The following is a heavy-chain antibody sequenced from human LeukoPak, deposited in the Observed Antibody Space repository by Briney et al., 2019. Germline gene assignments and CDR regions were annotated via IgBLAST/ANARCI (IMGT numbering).Heavy chain of an antibody. J-gene: IGHJ3*02. CDR1: RGTLISYA. CDR2: IFPILGIA. CDR3: ARDHPSLDAFDI. V-gene: IGHV1-69*04. Sequence: GASVKVSCKASRGTLISYAISWVRQAPGQGLEWMGRIFPILGIANYAQKFQGRVTITADKSTSTAYMELSSLRSEDTAVYYCARDHPSLDAFDIWGQGTMVTVSS.